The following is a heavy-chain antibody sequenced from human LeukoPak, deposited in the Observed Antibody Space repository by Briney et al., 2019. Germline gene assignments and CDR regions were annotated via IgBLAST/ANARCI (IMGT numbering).Heavy chain of an antibody. Sequence: SVKVSCKASGGTFSSYAISWVRQAPGQGLEWMGGIILIFGTANYAQKFQGRVTMTRDTFTSTVYMELSSLRSEDTAVYYCARDIAVAGRKDYFDYWGQGTLVTVSS. J-gene: IGHJ4*02. CDR3: ARDIAVAGRKDYFDY. CDR1: GGTFSSYA. D-gene: IGHD6-19*01. V-gene: IGHV1-69*05. CDR2: IILIFGTA.